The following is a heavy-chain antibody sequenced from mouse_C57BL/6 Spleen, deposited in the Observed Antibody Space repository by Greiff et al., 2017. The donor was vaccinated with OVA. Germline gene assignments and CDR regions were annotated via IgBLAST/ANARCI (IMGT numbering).Heavy chain of an antibody. Sequence: VQLQQPGAELVRPGSSVKLSCKASGYTFTSYWMHWVKQRPIQGLEWIGNIDPSDSETHYNQKFKDKATLTVDKSSSTAYMQLSSLTSEDSAVYDCARSYDYDGGFAYWGQGTLVTVSA. CDR3: ARSYDYDGGFAY. D-gene: IGHD2-4*01. CDR1: GYTFTSYW. CDR2: IDPSDSET. J-gene: IGHJ3*01. V-gene: IGHV1-52*01.